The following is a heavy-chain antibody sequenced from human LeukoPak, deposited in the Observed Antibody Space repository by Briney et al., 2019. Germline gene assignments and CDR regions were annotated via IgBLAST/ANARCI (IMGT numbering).Heavy chain of an antibody. V-gene: IGHV1-46*01. J-gene: IGHJ4*02. CDR1: GYTFTSYY. D-gene: IGHD5-18*01. CDR3: ARDGSYGPDY. Sequence: GASVKVSCKASGYTFTSYYMHWVRQASGQGLEWMGTINPSGGSTNYAQKFQGRVTMARDTSTSTVYMELSSLRSEDTAVYYCARDGSYGPDYWGQGTLVTVSS. CDR2: INPSGGST.